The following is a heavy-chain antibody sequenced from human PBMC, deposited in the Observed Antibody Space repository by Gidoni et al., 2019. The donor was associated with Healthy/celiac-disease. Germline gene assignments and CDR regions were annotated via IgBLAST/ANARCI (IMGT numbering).Heavy chain of an antibody. CDR2: INHSGST. J-gene: IGHJ4*02. D-gene: IGHD3-16*01. Sequence: QVQLQQWRAGLLKPSETLSLTCAVYGGSFSGYYWSWIRQPPGKGLEWIGEINHSGSTTYNPSLKSRVTISVDTSKNQFSLKLSSVTAADTAVYYCARGLGAPVYYFDYWGQGTLVTVSS. V-gene: IGHV4-34*01. CDR1: GGSFSGYY. CDR3: ARGLGAPVYYFDY.